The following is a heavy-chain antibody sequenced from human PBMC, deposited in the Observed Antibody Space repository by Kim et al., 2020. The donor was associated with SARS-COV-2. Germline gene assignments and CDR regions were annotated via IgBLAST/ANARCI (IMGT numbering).Heavy chain of an antibody. D-gene: IGHD3-16*01. CDR3: ARGWGSGYGMDV. V-gene: IGHV3-13*04. J-gene: IGHJ6*02. Sequence: GGSLRLSCAASGFTFSSYDMHWVRQATGKGLEWVSAIGTAGDTYYPGSVTGRFTISRENAKNSLYLQMNSLRAGDTAVYYCARGWGSGYGMDVWGQGTTVTVSS. CDR2: IGTAGDT. CDR1: GFTFSSYD.